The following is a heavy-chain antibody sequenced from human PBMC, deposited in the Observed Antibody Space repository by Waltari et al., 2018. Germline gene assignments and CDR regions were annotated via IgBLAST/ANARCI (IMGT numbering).Heavy chain of an antibody. CDR3: ARGPIAAYWYFDL. V-gene: IGHV3-33*01. J-gene: IGHJ2*01. CDR2: IWYDGSNK. D-gene: IGHD6-13*01. Sequence: QVQLVESGGGVVQPGMSLRLSCAASGFTFSSNGMHWVSQAPGKGLEWVAVIWYDGSNKYYADSVKGRFTISRDNSKNTLYLQMNSLRAEDTAVYYCARGPIAAYWYFDLWGRGTLVTVSS. CDR1: GFTFSSNG.